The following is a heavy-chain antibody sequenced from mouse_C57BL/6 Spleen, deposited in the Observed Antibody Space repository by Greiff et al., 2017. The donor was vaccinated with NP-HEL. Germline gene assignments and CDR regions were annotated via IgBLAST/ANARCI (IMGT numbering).Heavy chain of an antibody. CDR2: IRSKSNNYAT. J-gene: IGHJ4*01. D-gene: IGHD1-1*01. V-gene: IGHV10-1*01. Sequence: EVKLQESGGGLVQPKGSLKLSCAASGFSFNTYAMNWVRQAPGKGLEWVARIRSKSNNYATYYADSVKDRFTISRDDSESMLYLQMNNLKTEDTAMYYCVRQLYGAMDYWGQGTSVTVSS. CDR3: VRQLYGAMDY. CDR1: GFSFNTYA.